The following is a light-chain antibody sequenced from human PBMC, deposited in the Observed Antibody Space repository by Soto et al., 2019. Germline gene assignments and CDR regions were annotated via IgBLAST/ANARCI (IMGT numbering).Light chain of an antibody. V-gene: IGLV4-69*01. CDR3: QTWGTGTVV. J-gene: IGLJ2*01. CDR1: SGHSSYA. Sequence: QSVLTKSPSASASLGASVKLTCTLSSGHSSYAIAWHQQQPEKGPRYLMKLNSDGSHSKGDGIPDRFSGSSSGAERYLTISSLQSEDEADYYCQTWGTGTVVFGGGTQLTVL. CDR2: LNSDGSH.